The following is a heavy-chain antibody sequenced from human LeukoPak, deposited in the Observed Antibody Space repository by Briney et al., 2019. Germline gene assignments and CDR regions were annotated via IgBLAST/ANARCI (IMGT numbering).Heavy chain of an antibody. J-gene: IGHJ5*01. CDR1: GGSISSFY. CDR3: ARAVLATKSEHWLDS. V-gene: IGHV4-59*01. CDR2: IYYTGST. Sequence: ETLSLTCTVSGGSISSFYWSWIRQPPGKGLEWIGYIYYTGSTNYNSSLKSRVTISVDTSKNQFSLNLSSVTAADTAMYYCARAVLATKSEHWLDSWGQGTLVTVSS. D-gene: IGHD2-8*01.